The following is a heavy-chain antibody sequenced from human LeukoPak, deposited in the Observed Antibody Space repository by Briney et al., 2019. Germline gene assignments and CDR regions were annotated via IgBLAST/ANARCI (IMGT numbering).Heavy chain of an antibody. CDR3: AREPLDRYCTIASCYLDY. V-gene: IGHV3-30*04. CDR2: ISYDGSNK. D-gene: IGHD2-2*01. Sequence: PGGSLRLSCAASGFTFSSYAMHWVRQAPGKGLEWVAVISYDGSNKYYADSVKGRFTISRDNSKNTLYLQMNSLRAEDTAVFYCAREPLDRYCTIASCYLDYWGQGTLVTVSS. CDR1: GFTFSSYA. J-gene: IGHJ4*02.